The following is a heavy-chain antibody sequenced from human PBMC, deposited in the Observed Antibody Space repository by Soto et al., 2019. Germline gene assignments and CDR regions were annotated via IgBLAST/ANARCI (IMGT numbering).Heavy chain of an antibody. CDR1: GGFISSSFSY. CDR3: ARQRTTVVTQAYFDH. J-gene: IGHJ4*02. V-gene: IGHV4-39*01. D-gene: IGHD2-21*02. CDR2: IYYSGRT. Sequence: LGTPSPTLIVSGGFISSSFSYLGWVRQPPGKGLEWIGSIYYSGRTYYNPSFKSRVTISIDTSKNQFSLKLSSVTATDTAVYYCARQRTTVVTQAYFDHWGQGALVTVSS.